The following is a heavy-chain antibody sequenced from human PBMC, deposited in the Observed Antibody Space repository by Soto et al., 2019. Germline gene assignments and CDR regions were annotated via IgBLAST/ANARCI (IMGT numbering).Heavy chain of an antibody. CDR1: GFTFGDYA. J-gene: IGHJ6*02. V-gene: IGHV3-49*03. CDR2: IRSKAYGGTT. Sequence: SLRHSCTASGFTFGDYAMSWFRQAPGEGLEWVGFIRSKAYGGTTDYAASVKGRFTISRDDSKSIAYLQMNSLKTEDTAVYYCTRLGMYYYDSSGYPPWDYYYYGMDVWGQGTTVTVSS. D-gene: IGHD3-22*01. CDR3: TRLGMYYYDSSGYPPWDYYYYGMDV.